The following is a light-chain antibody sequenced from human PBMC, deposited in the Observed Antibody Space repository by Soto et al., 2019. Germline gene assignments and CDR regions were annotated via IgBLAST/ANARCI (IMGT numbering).Light chain of an antibody. CDR2: GAS. CDR3: QQYNSYLWT. CDR1: QSVSSSY. J-gene: IGKJ1*01. V-gene: IGKV3-20*01. Sequence: EIVLTQSPGTLSLSPGERATLSCRASQSVSSSYLAWYQQKPGQAPRLLIYGASSRATGIPDRFSGSGSGTDFTLTISRLEPDDFATYYCQQYNSYLWTFGQGTKVEI.